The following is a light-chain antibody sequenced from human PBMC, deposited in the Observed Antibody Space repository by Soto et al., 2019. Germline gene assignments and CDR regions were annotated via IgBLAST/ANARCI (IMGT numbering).Light chain of an antibody. CDR1: SSDVGGYNY. CDR2: DVS. V-gene: IGLV2-14*01. Sequence: QSVLTQPASVSGSPGQSITISCTGTSSDVGGYNYVSWYQQHPGKAPKLMIYDVSNRPSGVSNRFSVSKSGNTASLTISVFQAEDEADYYCSSYTSSSTWVFGGGTKLTVL. J-gene: IGLJ3*02. CDR3: SSYTSSSTWV.